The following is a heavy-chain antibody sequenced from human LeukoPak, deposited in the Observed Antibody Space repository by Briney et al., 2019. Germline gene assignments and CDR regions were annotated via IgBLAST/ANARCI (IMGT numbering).Heavy chain of an antibody. D-gene: IGHD3-10*01. J-gene: IGHJ4*02. CDR2: IGTAGDT. CDR3: ARALGGVFDY. CDR1: GFTFSSYD. Sequence: PGGSLRLSCAASGFTFSSYDMHWVRQATGKGLELVSAIGTAGDTYYPGSVKGRFTISRENAKNSLYLQMNSLRARDTAVYYCARALGGVFDYWGQGTLVTVSS. V-gene: IGHV3-13*01.